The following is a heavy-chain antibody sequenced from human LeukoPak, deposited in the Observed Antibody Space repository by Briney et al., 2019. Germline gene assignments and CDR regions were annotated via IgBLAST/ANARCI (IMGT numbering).Heavy chain of an antibody. Sequence: PGGSLRLSCAASGFTFSSYAMSWVRQAPGKGLEWVSVIYSGGSTYYADSVKGRFTISRDNSKNTLYLQMNSLRAEDTAVYYCARDRFTTGTNYYYYYYYMDVWGKGTTVTISS. CDR1: GFTFSSYA. V-gene: IGHV3-66*01. J-gene: IGHJ6*03. CDR3: ARDRFTTGTNYYYYYYYMDV. CDR2: IYSGGST. D-gene: IGHD1-1*01.